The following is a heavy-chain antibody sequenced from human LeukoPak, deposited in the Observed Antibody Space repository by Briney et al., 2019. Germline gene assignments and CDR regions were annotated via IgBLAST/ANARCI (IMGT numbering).Heavy chain of an antibody. J-gene: IGHJ6*03. D-gene: IGHD1-26*01. Sequence: SETLSLTCTVSGYSISSGYYWGWIRQPPGKGLEWIGSIYHSGGTYYNPSLKSRVTISVDASKNQFSLKLSSVTAADTAVYYCARTYSGYYYYMDVWGKGTTVTVSS. CDR3: ARTYSGYYYYMDV. V-gene: IGHV4-38-2*02. CDR2: IYHSGGT. CDR1: GYSISSGYY.